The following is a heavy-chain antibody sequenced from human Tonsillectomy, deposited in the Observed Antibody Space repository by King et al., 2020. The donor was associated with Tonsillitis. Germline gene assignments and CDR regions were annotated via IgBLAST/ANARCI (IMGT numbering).Heavy chain of an antibody. CDR3: AKDPLGYCSGGSCP. CDR2: ISGSGGST. J-gene: IGHJ5*02. CDR1: GFTFSSYV. D-gene: IGHD2-15*01. Sequence: VQLVEFGGGLGQPGGSLRLSCAASGFTFSSYVMTWVRQAPGKGLEWVSAISGSGGSTYYADSVKGRFTISRDNSKNTLYLQMNSLRAEDTAVYYCAKDPLGYCSGGSCPWGQGTLVTVSS. V-gene: IGHV3-23*04.